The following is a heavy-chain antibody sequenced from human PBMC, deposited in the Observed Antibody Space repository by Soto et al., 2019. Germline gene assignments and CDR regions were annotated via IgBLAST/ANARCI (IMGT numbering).Heavy chain of an antibody. CDR3: ARDTVSVGPRANDAFDV. CDR2: INPANGNT. Sequence: QVQLVQSGAELKKPGASVNISCQASGFTFSDTLINWVRQGPGQRLERMGWINPANGNTRYSEPFQGRVTISSLSSASTAYVALSDLTSEDTAVYYCARDTVSVGPRANDAFDVWGQGTMITVSS. D-gene: IGHD3-3*01. CDR1: GFTFSDTL. V-gene: IGHV1-3*01. J-gene: IGHJ3*01.